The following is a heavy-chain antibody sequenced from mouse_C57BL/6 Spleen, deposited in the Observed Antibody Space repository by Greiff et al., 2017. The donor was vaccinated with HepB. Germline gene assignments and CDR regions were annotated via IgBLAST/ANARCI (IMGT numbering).Heavy chain of an antibody. CDR1: GYTFTSYW. D-gene: IGHD2-5*01. CDR3: ARWTHYSNYGAY. CDR2: INPSNGGT. J-gene: IGHJ3*01. V-gene: IGHV1-53*01. Sequence: QVHVKQSGTELVKPGASVKLSCKASGYTFTSYWMHWVKQRPGQGLEWIGNINPSNGGTNYNEKFKSKATLTVDKSSSTAYMQLSSLTSEDSAVYYCARWTHYSNYGAYWGQGNLVTVSA.